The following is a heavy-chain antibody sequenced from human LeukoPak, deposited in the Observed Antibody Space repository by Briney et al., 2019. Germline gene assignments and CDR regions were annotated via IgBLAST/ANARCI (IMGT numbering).Heavy chain of an antibody. CDR3: AKFLSGRDGYNPRGLSGGY. Sequence: PGGSLRLSCAASGFTFSDYYMSWIRQAPGKGLEWVSYISSSGSTIYYADSVKGRFTISRDNAKNSLYLQMNSLRAEDTAVYYCAKFLSGRDGYNPRGLSGGYWGQGTLVTVSS. J-gene: IGHJ4*02. D-gene: IGHD5-24*01. CDR2: ISSSGSTI. CDR1: GFTFSDYY. V-gene: IGHV3-11*01.